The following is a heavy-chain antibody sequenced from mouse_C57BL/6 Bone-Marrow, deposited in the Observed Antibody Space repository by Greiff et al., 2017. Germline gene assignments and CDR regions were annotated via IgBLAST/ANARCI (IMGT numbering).Heavy chain of an antibody. CDR2: ISSGSSTI. V-gene: IGHV5-17*01. Sequence: EVKVVESGGGLVKPGGSLKLSCAASGFTFSDYGMHWVRQAPEKGLEWVAYISSGSSTIYYADTVKGRFTISRDNAKNTLFLQMTSLRSEDTAMYYCARGHYGSSDWYFDVWGTGTTVTVSS. CDR1: GFTFSDYG. CDR3: ARGHYGSSDWYFDV. J-gene: IGHJ1*03. D-gene: IGHD1-1*01.